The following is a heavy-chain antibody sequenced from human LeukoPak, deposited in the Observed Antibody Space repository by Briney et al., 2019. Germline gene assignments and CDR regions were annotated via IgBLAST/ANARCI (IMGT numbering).Heavy chain of an antibody. CDR1: GGSLSSYY. V-gene: IGHV4-59*01. D-gene: IGHD4-23*01. CDR3: ARGRWLIDY. Sequence: SETLSLTCTVSGGSLSSYYWSWIRQPPGKGLEWIGYIYYSGSSNYNPSLKSRVTISVDTSKNQFSLKLSSVTAADTAVDYCARGRWLIDYWGQGTLVTVSS. CDR2: IYYSGSS. J-gene: IGHJ4*02.